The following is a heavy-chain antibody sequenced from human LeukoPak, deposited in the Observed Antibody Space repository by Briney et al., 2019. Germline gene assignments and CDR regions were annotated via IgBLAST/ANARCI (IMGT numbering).Heavy chain of an antibody. D-gene: IGHD3-10*01. CDR1: GFTFSSYA. CDR3: ARDRVYYGSGSYLDY. J-gene: IGHJ4*02. Sequence: GGSLRLSCAASGFTFSSYAMHWVRQAPGKGLEWVAVISYDGSNKYYADSVKGRFTISRDNSKNTLYLQMNSLRAEDTAVYYCARDRVYYGSGSYLDYWGQGTLVTVSS. CDR2: ISYDGSNK. V-gene: IGHV3-30*01.